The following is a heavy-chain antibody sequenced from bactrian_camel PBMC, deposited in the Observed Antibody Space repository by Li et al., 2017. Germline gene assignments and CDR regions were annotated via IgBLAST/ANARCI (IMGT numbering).Heavy chain of an antibody. Sequence: HVQLVESGGGSVEAGGSLRLSCSLSEYDVTINCMAWFRQAPGKEREGVAFVYFGGGTYYSYSVKGRFTISQDSAKTTVYLQMNSLKPEDTAMYYCAAGSPWTQQQAMSRWGYNYWGQGTQVTVS. CDR1: EYDVTINC. V-gene: IGHV3S53*01. D-gene: IGHD5*01. CDR2: VYFGGGT. J-gene: IGHJ4*01. CDR3: AAGSPWTQQQAMSRWGYNY.